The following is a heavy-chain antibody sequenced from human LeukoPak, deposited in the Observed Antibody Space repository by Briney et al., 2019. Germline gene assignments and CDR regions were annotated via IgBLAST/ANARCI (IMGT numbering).Heavy chain of an antibody. Sequence: ASVKVSCKASGGTFSTYAINWVRQAAGQGLEWMGGITPIFGTANYAQKFQGRVTITTDESTSTAYMELSGLRSEDTAVYYCARVFARSGEISGSYYYYWGQGTLVTVSS. CDR2: ITPIFGTA. CDR1: GGTFSTYA. D-gene: IGHD1-26*01. V-gene: IGHV1-69*05. J-gene: IGHJ4*02. CDR3: ARVFARSGEISGSYYYY.